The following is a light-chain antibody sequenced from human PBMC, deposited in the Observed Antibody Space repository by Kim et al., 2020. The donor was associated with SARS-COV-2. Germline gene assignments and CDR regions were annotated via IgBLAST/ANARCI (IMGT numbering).Light chain of an antibody. CDR1: QSVFYSSSNKNY. CDR3: QKYFSVPFT. J-gene: IGKJ2*01. CDR2: WAS. Sequence: DIVMTQSPDSLAVSLGERATINCKSSQSVFYSSSNKNYLTWYQQRPRQPPKLIIYWASTRESGVPDRVSGSGSGTDFTLTISSLQAEDVAVYYCQKYFSVPFTFGQGTKLEI. V-gene: IGKV4-1*01.